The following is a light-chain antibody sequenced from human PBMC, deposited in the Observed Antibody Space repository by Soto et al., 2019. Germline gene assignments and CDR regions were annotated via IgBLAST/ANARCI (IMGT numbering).Light chain of an antibody. CDR2: AES. Sequence: AIQMTQSPSSLSASVGDRVTITCRASQGIRHYLGWYQQKPGKAPKLLIYAESSLQSGVPSRFSGSGSGTHFTLTISSLQPEAFETYCCLQDYNYPLNFGGGTKVEIK. CDR3: LQDYNYPLN. J-gene: IGKJ4*01. V-gene: IGKV1-6*01. CDR1: QGIRHY.